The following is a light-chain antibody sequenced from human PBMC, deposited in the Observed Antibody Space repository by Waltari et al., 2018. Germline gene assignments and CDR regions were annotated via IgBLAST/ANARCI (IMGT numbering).Light chain of an antibody. V-gene: IGLV2-14*01. CDR3: SSYRTTNTWV. J-gene: IGLJ3*02. CDR1: SIDVLGSNY. CDR2: EVN. Sequence: QSALTQPASVSGSPGQSIPISCTATSIDVLGSNYVSWYQQRPGKAPKLIIYEVNNRPSGVSNRLSGSKSGHTASLTISGLQPEDEADYYCSSYRTTNTWVFGGGTKLTVL.